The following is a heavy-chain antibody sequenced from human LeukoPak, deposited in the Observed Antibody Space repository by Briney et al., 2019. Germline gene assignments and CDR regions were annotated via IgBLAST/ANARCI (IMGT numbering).Heavy chain of an antibody. J-gene: IGHJ4*02. V-gene: IGHV3-74*01. D-gene: IGHD3-22*01. CDR2: IKSDGSST. Sequence: GGSLRLSCAASGFTFSTYWMHWARQAPGKGLVWVSRIKSDGSSTSYADSVKGRFTISRDYARNTLFLQMNSLRAEDTAVYYCARYYYDSSRGAYWGQGTLVTVSS. CDR3: ARYYYDSSRGAY. CDR1: GFTFSTYW.